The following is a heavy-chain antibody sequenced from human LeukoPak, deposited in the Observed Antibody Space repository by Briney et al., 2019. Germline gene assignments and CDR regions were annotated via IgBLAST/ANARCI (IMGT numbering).Heavy chain of an antibody. V-gene: IGHV1-2*02. CDR2: INPHSGGT. J-gene: IGHJ4*02. D-gene: IGHD6-6*01. Sequence: GGSVKVSCKASGNTFTDYYMHWVRQAPGQGLEWMGWINPHSGGTNYAQKFRGRVTMTRDTSISTVYMEVSRLRSDDTAVYYCARDSSYSSSLYYFEYWGQGTLVTVSS. CDR1: GNTFTDYY. CDR3: ARDSSYSSSLYYFEY.